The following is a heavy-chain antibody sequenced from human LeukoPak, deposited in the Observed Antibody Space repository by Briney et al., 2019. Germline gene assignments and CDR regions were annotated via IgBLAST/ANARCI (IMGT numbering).Heavy chain of an antibody. CDR2: IWYDGSNK. J-gene: IGHJ4*02. Sequence: GGSLRLSCAASEFTFSSYGMHWVRQAPGKGLEWVAVIWYDGSNKYYADSVKGRFTISRDNSKNTLYLQMNSLRAEDTAVYYCARCQLGLHYFDYWGQGTLVTVSS. CDR1: EFTFSSYG. D-gene: IGHD6-13*01. CDR3: ARCQLGLHYFDY. V-gene: IGHV3-33*01.